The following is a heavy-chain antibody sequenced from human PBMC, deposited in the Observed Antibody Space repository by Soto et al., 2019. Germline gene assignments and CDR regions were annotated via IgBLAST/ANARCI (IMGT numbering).Heavy chain of an antibody. J-gene: IGHJ6*02. CDR2: IIPIFGTA. D-gene: IGHD3-22*01. V-gene: IGHV1-69*13. CDR1: GGTFSSYA. Sequence: GASVKVSCKASGGTFSSYAISWVRQAPGQGLEWMGGIIPIFGTANYAQKFQGRVTITADESTSTAYMELSSLRSEDTAVYYCARVLGGYYDSSPIGMDVWGQGTTVTVSS. CDR3: ARVLGGYYDSSPIGMDV.